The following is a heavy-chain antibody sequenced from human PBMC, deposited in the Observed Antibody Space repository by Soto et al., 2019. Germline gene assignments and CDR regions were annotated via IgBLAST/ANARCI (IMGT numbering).Heavy chain of an antibody. J-gene: IGHJ6*02. CDR2: IYPGDSDT. D-gene: IGHD2-2*01. CDR1: GYSFTSYW. V-gene: IGHV5-51*01. CDR3: ARQDIVVVPAPHIGGMEV. Sequence: PGESLKISCKGSGYSFTSYWIGWVRQMPGKGLEWMGIIYPGDSDTRYSPSFQGQVTISADKSISTAYLQWSSLKASDTAMYYCARQDIVVVPAPHIGGMEVWGQRTTATVS.